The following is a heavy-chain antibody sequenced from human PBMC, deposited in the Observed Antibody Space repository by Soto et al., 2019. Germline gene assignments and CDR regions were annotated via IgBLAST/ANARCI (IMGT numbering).Heavy chain of an antibody. CDR1: GVSLSTSGVG. Sequence: QITLKESGPTLVKPTQPLTLTCTVSGVSLSTSGVGVGWIRQPPGKALEWLALIYWDDDKRYSPSLKSRLTITKDTSKNQVVLTMTNMYPVDTATYYCAHRSYGAGHFDIWGQGTMVTVSS. J-gene: IGHJ3*02. CDR2: IYWDDDK. CDR3: AHRSYGAGHFDI. V-gene: IGHV2-5*02. D-gene: IGHD3-10*01.